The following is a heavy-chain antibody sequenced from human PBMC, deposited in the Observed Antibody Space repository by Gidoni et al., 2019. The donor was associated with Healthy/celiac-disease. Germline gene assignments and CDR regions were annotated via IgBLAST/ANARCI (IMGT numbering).Heavy chain of an antibody. CDR1: GFTVSSNY. V-gene: IGHV3-66*01. J-gene: IGHJ4*02. D-gene: IGHD6-13*01. CDR3: ARDLGSSTWYVGGVY. CDR2: IYSGGSK. Sequence: EVHLVESGGGLVQPGGSLRVSCAASGFTVSSNYMSWVRQAPGKGLEWVLVIYSGGSKDYADSVKGRFTISRDNSKNTLYLKMNTRRAEDTAVYYCARDLGSSTWYVGGVYWGQGTLVTVSS.